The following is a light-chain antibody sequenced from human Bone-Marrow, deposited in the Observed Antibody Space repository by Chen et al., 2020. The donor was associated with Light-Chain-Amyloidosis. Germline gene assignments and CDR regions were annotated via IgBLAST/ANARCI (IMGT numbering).Light chain of an antibody. CDR3: QGWDRSSDRPV. CDR1: NIGSTS. J-gene: IGLJ3*02. V-gene: IGLV3-21*02. CDR2: DDS. Sequence: SYVLTQPSSVSVAPGQTATIACGGNNIGSTSVHWYKQTPGQAPLLVVYDDSDRPSWIPERLSGSNSGNTATLTISRVEAGDEADYYCQGWDRSSDRPVFGGGTKLTVL.